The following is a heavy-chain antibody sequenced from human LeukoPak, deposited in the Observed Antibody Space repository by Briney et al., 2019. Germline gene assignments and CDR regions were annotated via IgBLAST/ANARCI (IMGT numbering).Heavy chain of an antibody. CDR1: GFTVSSNY. V-gene: IGHV3-53*01. D-gene: IGHD2/OR15-2a*01. J-gene: IGHJ4*02. CDR3: VSFYETY. CDR2: IYSGGST. Sequence: GGSLRLSCAASGFTVSSNYMSWVRQAPGKGLEWVSVIYSGGSTYYADSVKGRFTISRDNSKNTVYLQMNSLRAEDTAVYYCVSFYETYWGRGTLVTVSS.